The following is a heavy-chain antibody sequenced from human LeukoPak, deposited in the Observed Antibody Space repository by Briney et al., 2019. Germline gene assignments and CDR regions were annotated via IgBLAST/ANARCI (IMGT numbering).Heavy chain of an antibody. CDR1: GGTFSSYA. CDR3: ARKMIAIWANWFDP. J-gene: IGHJ5*02. V-gene: IGHV1-69*01. Sequence: SVKVSCKASGGTFSSYAISWVRQAPGQGLEWMGGIIPIFGTASYAQKFQGRVTITADESTSTAYMELSSLRSEDTAVYYCARKMIAIWANWFDPWGQGTLVTVSS. CDR2: IIPIFGTA. D-gene: IGHD2-21*01.